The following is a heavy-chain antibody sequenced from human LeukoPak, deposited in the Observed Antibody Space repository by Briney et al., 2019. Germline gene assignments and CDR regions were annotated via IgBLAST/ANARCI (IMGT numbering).Heavy chain of an antibody. CDR1: GFTFSSYG. CDR2: IRYDGSNK. Sequence: PGGSLRLSCAASGFTFSSYGMHWVRQAPGKGLEWVAFIRYDGSNKYYADSVKGRFTISRDNSKNTLYLRMNSLRAEDTAVYYCAKDRLKGVAGLGTDYWGQGTLVTVSS. D-gene: IGHD6-19*01. CDR3: AKDRLKGVAGLGTDY. V-gene: IGHV3-30*02. J-gene: IGHJ4*02.